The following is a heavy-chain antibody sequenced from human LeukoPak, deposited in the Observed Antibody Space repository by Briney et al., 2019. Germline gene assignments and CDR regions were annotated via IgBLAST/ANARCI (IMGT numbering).Heavy chain of an antibody. CDR1: GDSVSNNGVA. CDR3: ARQRSRALDL. Sequence: SQTLSLTCAISGDSVSNNGVAWNWIRQSPARGLEWLGRTYFGSKWYNDYAMSVKSRITIKADTSKNKFSLQLSSVSPEDTAVYFCARQRSRALDLWGQGTMVSVSS. D-gene: IGHD1-1*01. V-gene: IGHV6-1*01. J-gene: IGHJ3*01. CDR2: TYFGSKWYN.